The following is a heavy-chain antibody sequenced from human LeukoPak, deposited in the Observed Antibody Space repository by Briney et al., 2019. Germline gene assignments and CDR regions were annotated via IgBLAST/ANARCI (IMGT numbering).Heavy chain of an antibody. Sequence: GGSLRLSCAASGFTFNNYWLSWVRQAPGKGLEWVANINQDASEKYFVDSVKGRFTISRDNTKSSLYLQMNSLRAEGTAVYYCARHHYNFEDWGQGTLVTVSS. CDR2: INQDASEK. V-gene: IGHV3-7*05. D-gene: IGHD2-2*02. J-gene: IGHJ4*02. CDR3: ARHHYNFED. CDR1: GFTFNNYW.